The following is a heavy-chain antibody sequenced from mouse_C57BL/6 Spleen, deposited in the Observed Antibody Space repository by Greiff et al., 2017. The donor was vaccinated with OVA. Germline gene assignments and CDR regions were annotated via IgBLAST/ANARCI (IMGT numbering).Heavy chain of an antibody. J-gene: IGHJ4*01. CDR3: ARQGWDGDY. CDR1: GFNIKDYY. Sequence: VQLQQSGAELVKPGASVKLSCTASGFNIKDYYMHWVKQRTEQGLEWIGRIDPEDGETTYAPKFQGKATLTADTSSNTAYLQLSSLTSEDTAVYCCARQGWDGDYWGQGTSVTVSS. CDR2: IDPEDGET. V-gene: IGHV14-2*01. D-gene: IGHD4-1*01.